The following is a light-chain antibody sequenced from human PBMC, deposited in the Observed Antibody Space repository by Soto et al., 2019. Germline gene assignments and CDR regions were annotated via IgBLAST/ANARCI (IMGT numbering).Light chain of an antibody. CDR2: GAS. J-gene: IGKJ1*01. CDR1: QSVGRN. Sequence: EIVMTQSPATLSVSPGERATLSCRSSQSVGRNLAGYQQKPGQAPRLLIYGASTRATGIPARFSGSGSGTEFTLTISSLQSEDFAIYFCQQYNNWPPDRTFGQGTKVEIK. V-gene: IGKV3D-15*01. CDR3: QQYNNWPPDRT.